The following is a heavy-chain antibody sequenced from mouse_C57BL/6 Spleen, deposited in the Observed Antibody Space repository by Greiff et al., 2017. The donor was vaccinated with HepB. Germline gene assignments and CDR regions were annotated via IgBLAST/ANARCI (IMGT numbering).Heavy chain of an antibody. Sequence: EVQGVESGGGLVQPGGSLSLSCAASGFTFTDYYMSWVRQPPGKALEWLGFIRNKANGYTTEYSASVKGRFTISRDNSQSILYLQMNALRAEDSATYYCARLGGTSWYFDVWGTGTTVTVSS. J-gene: IGHJ1*03. CDR2: IRNKANGYTT. CDR1: GFTFTDYY. D-gene: IGHD4-1*01. CDR3: ARLGGTSWYFDV. V-gene: IGHV7-3*01.